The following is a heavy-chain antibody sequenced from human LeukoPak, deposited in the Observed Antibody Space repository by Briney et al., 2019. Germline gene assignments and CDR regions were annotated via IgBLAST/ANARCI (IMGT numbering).Heavy chain of an antibody. CDR2: VYHTGST. D-gene: IGHD6-13*01. CDR1: GGSLSDSY. J-gene: IGHJ4*02. V-gene: IGHV4-34*01. CDR3: ARQGLQQLLPGSNF. Sequence: SETLSLTCALYGGSLSDSYWSWIRQPPGRGLEWIGEVYHTGSTNYNPSLKTRVTISVDTSNNRFSLELTSVTAADTAVYYCARQGLQQLLPGSNFWGQGTLVTVSS.